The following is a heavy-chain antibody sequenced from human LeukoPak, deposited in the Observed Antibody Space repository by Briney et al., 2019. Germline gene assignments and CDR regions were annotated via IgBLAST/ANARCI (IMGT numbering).Heavy chain of an antibody. D-gene: IGHD3-22*01. Sequence: SETLSLTCTVSGGSINSYYWNWIRQPPGKGLEWIGYIYDSGSSNYNPSLKSRVTISIDTSKNQFSLKLSSVTAADTAVYYCARDLPHYYDIEVRDYWGQGTLVTVSS. J-gene: IGHJ4*02. CDR2: IYDSGSS. CDR1: GGSINSYY. V-gene: IGHV4-59*12. CDR3: ARDLPHYYDIEVRDY.